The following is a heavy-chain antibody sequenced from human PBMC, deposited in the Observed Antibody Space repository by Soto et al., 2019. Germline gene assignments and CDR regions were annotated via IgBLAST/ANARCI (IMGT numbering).Heavy chain of an antibody. J-gene: IGHJ5*02. CDR1: GGSLNYYY. CDR3: ARDLYSHGQGFVA. D-gene: IGHD3-16*01. CDR2: IYYTGRT. Sequence: SETLSLTCTVSGGSLNYYYWTWIRQLPGKGLEWIGYIYYTGRTYYNPSLESRLTISADTSKNQFSLKLSSVTAADTALYYCARDLYSHGQGFVAWGQGTLVTVSS. V-gene: IGHV4-59*06.